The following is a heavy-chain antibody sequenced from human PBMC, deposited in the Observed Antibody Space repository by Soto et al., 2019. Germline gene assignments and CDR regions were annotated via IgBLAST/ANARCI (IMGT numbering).Heavy chain of an antibody. Sequence: LRLSCAASGFTFSNAWINWVRQAPGRGLEWVGHVKSKTDGGTTDYAAPVKGRCTISRDDSKNTVFLHMNNLKTEDTAVYYCTTDHPYNYDSSCYDHWGPGTLVTVS. CDR3: TTDHPYNYDSSCYDH. D-gene: IGHD3-22*01. J-gene: IGHJ4*02. CDR1: GFTFSNAW. V-gene: IGHV3-15*07. CDR2: VKSKTDGGTT.